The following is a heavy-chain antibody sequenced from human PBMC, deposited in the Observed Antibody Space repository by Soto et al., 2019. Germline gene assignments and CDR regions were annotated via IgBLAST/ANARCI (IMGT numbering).Heavy chain of an antibody. CDR3: AARRSGLYAMDV. CDR2: IVGGSGNT. D-gene: IGHD1-26*01. V-gene: IGHV1-58*01. Sequence: PVKGSWKASGFTFSTSVVQWVRQARGQRPEWMGWIVGGSGNTNYAQNSQERVIITRDMSTSTVYMELSSLRSDDTAVYFCAARRSGLYAMDVWGEGTTVTVSS. CDR1: GFTFSTSV. J-gene: IGHJ6*04.